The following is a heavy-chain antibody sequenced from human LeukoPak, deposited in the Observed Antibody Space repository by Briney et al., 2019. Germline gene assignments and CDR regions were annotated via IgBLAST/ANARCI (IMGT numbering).Heavy chain of an antibody. V-gene: IGHV5-51*01. CDR3: ARSCSSTSCHNYYYYYYGMDV. D-gene: IGHD2-2*01. J-gene: IGHJ6*02. CDR2: IQPSDSDT. Sequence: GKSLKISCKGSGYSFTSYWIGWVRQMPGKGLEWMGIIQPSDSDTRYSPSFQGQVTISADKSISTAYLQWSSLKASDTAMYYCARSCSSTSCHNYYYYYYGMDVWGQGTTVTVSS. CDR1: GYSFTSYW.